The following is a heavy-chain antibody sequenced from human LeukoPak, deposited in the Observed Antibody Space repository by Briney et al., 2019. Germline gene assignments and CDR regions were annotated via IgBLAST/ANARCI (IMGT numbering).Heavy chain of an antibody. D-gene: IGHD2-15*01. CDR3: AGTRRYCSGGSCYNWFDP. CDR2: IYASGST. J-gene: IGHJ5*02. V-gene: IGHV4-61*02. CDR1: GDSISSDTYY. Sequence: SETLSLTCTVSGDSISSDTYYWTWIRQPAGKGLEWIGRIYASGSTTYNASLKSRVTISLDTSKNHFSLMLSSGTAADTAVYYCAGTRRYCSGGSCYNWFDPWGQGTLVTVSS.